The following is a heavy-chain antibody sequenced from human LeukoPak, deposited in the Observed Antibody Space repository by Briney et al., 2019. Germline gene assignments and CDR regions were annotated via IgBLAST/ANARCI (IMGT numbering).Heavy chain of an antibody. CDR2: IYYSGST. CDR3: ARVEEQLADSYYHYYMDV. CDR1: GGSISSYY. Sequence: PSETLSLTCTVSGGSISSYYWSWIRQPPGKGLEWIGYIYYSGSTNYNPSLKSRVTISVDTSKNQFSLKLSSVTAADTAVYYCARVEEQLADSYYHYYMDVWGKGTTVTVSS. J-gene: IGHJ6*03. D-gene: IGHD6-6*01. V-gene: IGHV4-59*01.